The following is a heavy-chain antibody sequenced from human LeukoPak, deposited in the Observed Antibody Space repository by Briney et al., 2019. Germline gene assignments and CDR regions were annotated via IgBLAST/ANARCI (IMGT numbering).Heavy chain of an antibody. Sequence: GGSLRLSCAASGFTVSSNYMSWVRQAPGKGLEWVSVIYGGGSTYYADSVKGRFTISRDNSKNTLYLQMNSLRAEDTAVYYCARSATAGNWVDYWGQGTLVTVSS. CDR1: GFTVSSNY. CDR2: IYGGGST. D-gene: IGHD6-13*01. V-gene: IGHV3-53*01. J-gene: IGHJ4*02. CDR3: ARSATAGNWVDY.